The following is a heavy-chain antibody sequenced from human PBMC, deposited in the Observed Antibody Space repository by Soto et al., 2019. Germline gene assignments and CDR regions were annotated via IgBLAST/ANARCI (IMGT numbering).Heavy chain of an antibody. Sequence: GGSLRLSCAASGFTLSSYAMSWVRKAPGKGLEWVSAISGSGGSTYYADSVKGRFTISRDNSKNTLYLQMNSLRAEDTAVYYCAKELLWFGDNRKTSDYWGQGTLVTVSS. D-gene: IGHD3-10*01. CDR2: ISGSGGST. CDR1: GFTLSSYA. CDR3: AKELLWFGDNRKTSDY. J-gene: IGHJ4*02. V-gene: IGHV3-23*01.